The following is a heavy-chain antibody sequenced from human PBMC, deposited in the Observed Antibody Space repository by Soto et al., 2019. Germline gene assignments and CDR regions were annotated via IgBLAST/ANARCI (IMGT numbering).Heavy chain of an antibody. V-gene: IGHV4-38-2*01. CDR3: ARLQFYYFWTGSDPMAV. CDR1: GYSISSGYY. CDR2: IYHSGST. D-gene: IGHD3-3*01. Sequence: SETLSLTCAVSGYSISSGYYWGWIRQPPGKGLEWIGSIYHSGSTYYNPSLKSRVTISVDTSKNQFSLKLSSVTAADTALYFCARLQFYYFWTGSDPMAVWGQGTSVIASS. J-gene: IGHJ6*02.